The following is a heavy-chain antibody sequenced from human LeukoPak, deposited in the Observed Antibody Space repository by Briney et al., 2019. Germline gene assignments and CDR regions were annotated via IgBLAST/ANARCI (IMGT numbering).Heavy chain of an antibody. CDR1: GFNFVNTW. Sequence: GGSLRLSCAASGFNFVNTWMHWVRQAPGKGLVWVARIKNDGSGIIYADSVEGRFTISRDNARNTLYLQMNSLRAEDTAIYYCAKDYLAVAGIAWGGYWGQGTLVTVSS. D-gene: IGHD6-19*01. CDR3: AKDYLAVAGIAWGGY. J-gene: IGHJ4*02. CDR2: IKNDGSGI. V-gene: IGHV3-74*01.